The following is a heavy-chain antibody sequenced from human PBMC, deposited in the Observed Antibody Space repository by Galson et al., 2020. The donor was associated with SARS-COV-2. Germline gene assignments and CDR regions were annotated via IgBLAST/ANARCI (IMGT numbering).Heavy chain of an antibody. Sequence: GESLKISCAASGSRVSSNYMSWVRQAPGKGLEWVSIIYIGGQTYYGDSVKGRFTTSRDNCKNTLYLQMNNLRDEDTAVYHCASGYSCSWYTIDRWGRGPQVAVSA. CDR1: GSRVSSNY. V-gene: IGHV3-66*01. CDR3: ASGYSCSWYTIDR. CDR2: IYIGGQT. D-gene: IGHD6-19*01. J-gene: IGHJ4*02.